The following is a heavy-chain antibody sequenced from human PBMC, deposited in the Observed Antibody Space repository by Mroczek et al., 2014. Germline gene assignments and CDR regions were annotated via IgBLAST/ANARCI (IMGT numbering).Heavy chain of an antibody. CDR1: GFTVSSNY. V-gene: IGHV3-53*01. Sequence: EVQLLESGGGLIQPGGSLRLSCAASGFTVSSNYMSWVRQAPGKGLEWVSVIYSGGSTYYADSVKGRFTISRDNSKNTLYLQMNSLRAEDTAVYYCARDGQGYSSSWYFDYWGQGTLVTVSS. CDR3: ARDGQGYSSSWYFDY. D-gene: IGHD6-13*01. CDR2: IYSGGST. J-gene: IGHJ4*02.